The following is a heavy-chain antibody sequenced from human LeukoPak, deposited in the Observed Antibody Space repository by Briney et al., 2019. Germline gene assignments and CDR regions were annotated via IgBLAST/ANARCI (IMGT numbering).Heavy chain of an antibody. V-gene: IGHV4-59*01. D-gene: IGHD1-26*01. CDR1: GASINGYF. CDR2: VSHTGAT. J-gene: IGHJ3*01. CDR3: ARDRRGSIYTFDL. Sequence: AETLSLTCSVSGASINGYFWSWVRQTPEKGLQWIGYVSHTGATTSNPTLESRVSITIDTSKSQISLTMTSVTAADSALYYCARDRRGSIYTFDLWGPGT.